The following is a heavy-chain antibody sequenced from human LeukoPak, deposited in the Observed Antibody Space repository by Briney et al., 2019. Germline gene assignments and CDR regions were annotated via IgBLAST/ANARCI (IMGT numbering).Heavy chain of an antibody. D-gene: IGHD4-17*01. CDR1: GFTFSSYG. CDR3: ARDYGDRCFDY. CDR2: IRSGSSYI. V-gene: IGHV3-21*01. Sequence: GGSLRLSCAASGFTFSSYGMNWVRQAPGKGLEWVSSIRSGSSYIYYADSVKGRFTISRDDAENSLYLQMNSLRAEDTAVYYCARDYGDRCFDYWGQGTLVAVSS. J-gene: IGHJ4*02.